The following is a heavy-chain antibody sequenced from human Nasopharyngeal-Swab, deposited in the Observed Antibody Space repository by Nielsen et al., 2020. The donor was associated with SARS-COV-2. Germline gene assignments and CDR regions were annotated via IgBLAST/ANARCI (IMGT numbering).Heavy chain of an antibody. CDR3: ARAEERGRQTGRFGY. D-gene: IGHD7-27*01. V-gene: IGHV1-18*04. J-gene: IGHJ4*02. Sequence: ASVKVSCKASGYTFTSYGISWVRQAPGQGLVWMGWISAYNGNTNYAQKLQGRVSMTTDTSTSTAYMELRSLRSDDTAVYYCARAEERGRQTGRFGYWGQGTLVTVSS. CDR1: GYTFTSYG. CDR2: ISAYNGNT.